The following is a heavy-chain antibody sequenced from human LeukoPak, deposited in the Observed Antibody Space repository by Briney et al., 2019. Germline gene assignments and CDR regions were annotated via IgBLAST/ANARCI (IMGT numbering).Heavy chain of an antibody. CDR1: GGSISSYY. CDR3: ARDGLHSSSWYDY. D-gene: IGHD6-13*01. Sequence: SETLSLTCTVSGGSISSYYWSWIRQPPGKGLEWIGYIYYSGSTNYNPSLKSRVTISVDTSKNQFSLKLSSVTAADTAVYYCARDGLHSSSWYDYWGQGTLVTVSS. CDR2: IYYSGST. V-gene: IGHV4-59*12. J-gene: IGHJ4*02.